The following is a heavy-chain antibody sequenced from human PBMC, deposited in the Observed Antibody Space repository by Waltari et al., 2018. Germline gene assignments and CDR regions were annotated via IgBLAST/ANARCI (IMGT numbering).Heavy chain of an antibody. J-gene: IGHJ3*02. CDR1: GYTFTDDY. Sequence: QVQLVQSGAEVKKPGASVKVSCKASGYTFTDDYIHWVRQAPGQGLEWMGWSNPNSGGTNYAQKFQGRVTMTSDTSIATAYMELSRLGSDDTAVYYCAREGEDYYCDASADGFDIWGQGTMVTVSS. CDR2: SNPNSGGT. CDR3: AREGEDYYCDASADGFDI. V-gene: IGHV1-2*02. D-gene: IGHD3-22*01.